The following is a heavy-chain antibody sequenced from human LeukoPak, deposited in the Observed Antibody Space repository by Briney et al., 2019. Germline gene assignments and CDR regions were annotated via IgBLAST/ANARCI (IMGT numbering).Heavy chain of an antibody. D-gene: IGHD4-11*01. CDR1: GGSISSSNYY. CDR3: ARQDYSNGCFDP. Sequence: SETLSLTCTVSGGSISSSNYYWGWIRQPPGKGLEWIGSIYYSGSTYYSPSLKSRVTISVDTSKNQFSLKLGSVTAADTAVYFCARQDYSNGCFDPWGQGTLVTVSS. V-gene: IGHV4-39*07. CDR2: IYYSGST. J-gene: IGHJ5*02.